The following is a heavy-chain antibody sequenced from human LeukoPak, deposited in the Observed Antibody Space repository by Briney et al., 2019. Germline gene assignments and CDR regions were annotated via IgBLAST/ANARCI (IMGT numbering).Heavy chain of an antibody. V-gene: IGHV4-59*01. CDR2: IYYSGST. CDR1: GGSISSYY. D-gene: IGHD3-10*01. J-gene: IGHJ5*02. Sequence: SETLSLTCTVSGGSISSYYWSWIRQPPGKGLEWIGYIYYSGSTNYDPSLKSRVTISVDTSKNQFSLKLSSGTAADTAVYYCARDTMVRGSDWFDPWGQGTLVTVSS. CDR3: ARDTMVRGSDWFDP.